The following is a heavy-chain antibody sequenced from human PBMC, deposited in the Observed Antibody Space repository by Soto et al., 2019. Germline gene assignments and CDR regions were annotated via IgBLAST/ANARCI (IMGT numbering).Heavy chain of an antibody. D-gene: IGHD5-18*01. J-gene: IGHJ4*02. V-gene: IGHV2-5*02. Sequence: QITLKESGPTLVKPTQTLTLTCTFSGFSLSTRGVGVGWIRQPPGKALEWLALLYWDDDKGYSPSLKSRLTITNDTDKNQVVLTVTNMDPVDTATYYCAHRPRGYSYYFDYWGQGTLVTVSS. CDR3: AHRPRGYSYYFDY. CDR1: GFSLSTRGVG. CDR2: LYWDDDK.